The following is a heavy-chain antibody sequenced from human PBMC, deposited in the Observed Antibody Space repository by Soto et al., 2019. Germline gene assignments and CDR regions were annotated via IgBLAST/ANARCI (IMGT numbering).Heavy chain of an antibody. CDR2: INHSGST. Sequence: SETLSLTCAVYGGSFSGYYWSWIRQPPGKGLEWIGEINHSGSTNYNPSLKSRVTISVDTSKNQFSLKLSSVTAADTAVYYCAIICLGYCSGGSSPMDVWGKGTTVTVSS. J-gene: IGHJ6*03. CDR3: AIICLGYCSGGSSPMDV. CDR1: GGSFSGYY. D-gene: IGHD2-15*01. V-gene: IGHV4-34*01.